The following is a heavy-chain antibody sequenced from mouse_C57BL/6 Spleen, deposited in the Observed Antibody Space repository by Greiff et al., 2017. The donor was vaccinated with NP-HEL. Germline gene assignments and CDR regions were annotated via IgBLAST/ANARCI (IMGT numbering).Heavy chain of an antibody. D-gene: IGHD1-1*01. CDR1: GYTFTSYW. V-gene: IGHV1-52*01. CDR3: ARITTVVATRYFDV. Sequence: VQLQQSGAELVRPGSSVKLSCKASGYTFTSYWMHWVKQRPIQGLDWIGNIDPSDSETHYNQKFKDKATLTVDKYSSTAYMQLSSLTSEDSAVYYCARITTVVATRYFDVWRTGTTVTDSS. J-gene: IGHJ1*03. CDR2: IDPSDSET.